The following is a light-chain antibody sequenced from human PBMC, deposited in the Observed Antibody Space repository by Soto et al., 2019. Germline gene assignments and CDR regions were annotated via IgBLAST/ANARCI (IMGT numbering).Light chain of an antibody. CDR1: QSVSSSY. J-gene: IGKJ2*01. V-gene: IGKV3-20*01. Sequence: EIVLTQSPGTLSLSPGERATLSCRASQSVSSSYLAWYQHKPGQAPRLLIYGASSRATGIPDRFRGSGSGTDFTLTISRLEPEDFAVYYCQAYGSSPHTFGQGTKLEIK. CDR2: GAS. CDR3: QAYGSSPHT.